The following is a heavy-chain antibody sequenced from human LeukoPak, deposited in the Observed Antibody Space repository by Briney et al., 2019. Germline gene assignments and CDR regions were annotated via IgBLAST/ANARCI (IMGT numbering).Heavy chain of an antibody. D-gene: IGHD1-7*01. Sequence: ASVKVSCKASGYTFTSYGISWVRQAPGQGLEWMGWISTYNGNTNYAQNLQGRVTITADKSTSTAYMELSSLRSEDTAVYYCARKLQSYYYYGMDVWGQGTTVTVSS. V-gene: IGHV1-18*01. CDR1: GYTFTSYG. J-gene: IGHJ6*02. CDR2: ISTYNGNT. CDR3: ARKLQSYYYYGMDV.